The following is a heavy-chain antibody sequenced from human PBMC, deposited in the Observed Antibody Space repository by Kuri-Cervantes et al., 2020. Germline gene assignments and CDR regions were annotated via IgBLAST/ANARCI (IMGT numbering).Heavy chain of an antibody. CDR2: INHSGST. D-gene: IGHD2-2*02. Sequence: SQTLSLTCGVYGASFSSFYWSWIRQPPGKGLEWIGEINHSGSTNYNPSLKSRVTISVDTSKNQFSLKLSSVTAADTAVYYCARGLGVVVPAAIVWGYWGQGTLVTVSS. V-gene: IGHV4-34*01. CDR3: ARGLGVVVPAAIVWGY. CDR1: GASFSSFY. J-gene: IGHJ4*02.